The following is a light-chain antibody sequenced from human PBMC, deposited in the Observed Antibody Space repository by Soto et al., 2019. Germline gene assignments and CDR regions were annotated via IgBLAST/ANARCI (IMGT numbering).Light chain of an antibody. V-gene: IGLV2-8*01. CDR3: SSYAGSHKFYV. Sequence: QAVLTQPPSAYGSPGQSVTISCTGTSRDVCGYVYVSWYQQHPGKAPKLIIYEVNKRPSWGPDRFSGSKSGNTASLPVSGLPAEDEADYYCSSYAGSHKFYVFGTGTKLTVL. CDR2: EVN. CDR1: SRDVCGYVY. J-gene: IGLJ1*01.